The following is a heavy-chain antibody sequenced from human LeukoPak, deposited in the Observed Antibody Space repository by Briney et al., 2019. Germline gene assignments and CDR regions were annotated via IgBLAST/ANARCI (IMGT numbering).Heavy chain of an antibody. Sequence: GSLRLSCAASGFTFSSYAMSWVRQAPGKGLEWVSAIAASASSTYFADSVKGRFTISRDNSENTLYLQMNSLRAEDTAVYYCAKGNPSYAIPLDYWGQGTLVTVSS. V-gene: IGHV3-23*01. J-gene: IGHJ4*02. D-gene: IGHD2-2*01. CDR3: AKGNPSYAIPLDY. CDR2: IAASASST. CDR1: GFTFSSYA.